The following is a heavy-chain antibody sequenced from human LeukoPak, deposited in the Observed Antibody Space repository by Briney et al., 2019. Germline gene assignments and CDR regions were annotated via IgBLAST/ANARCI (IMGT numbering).Heavy chain of an antibody. CDR3: ARKGGHFDY. V-gene: IGHV4-59*07. Sequence: SDPLSLPCTVSGDSLNYYYWRWIRQSPGKGLEWIGYVYYNGSAKYNPPLKSRVTISVDMSKNQFSLKVSSVTAADTAIYYWARKGGHFDYWGQGTLVTVSS. J-gene: IGHJ4*02. CDR1: GDSLNYYY. D-gene: IGHD2-15*01. CDR2: VYYNGSA.